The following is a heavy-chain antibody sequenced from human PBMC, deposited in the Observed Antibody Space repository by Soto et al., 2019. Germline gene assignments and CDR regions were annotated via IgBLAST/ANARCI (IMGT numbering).Heavy chain of an antibody. J-gene: IGHJ4*02. Sequence: GGSLRLSCAASGFTVSSNYMSWVRQAPGKGLEWVSVIYSGGSTYYADSVKGRFTISRDNSKNTLYLQMNSLRAEDTAVYYCARYYYDSSGYFDYWGQRTLVTVSS. CDR2: IYSGGST. CDR3: ARYYYDSSGYFDY. V-gene: IGHV3-53*01. D-gene: IGHD3-22*01. CDR1: GFTVSSNY.